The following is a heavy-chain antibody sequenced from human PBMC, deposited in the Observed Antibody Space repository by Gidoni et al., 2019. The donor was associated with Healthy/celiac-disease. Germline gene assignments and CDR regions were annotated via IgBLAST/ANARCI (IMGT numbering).Heavy chain of an antibody. D-gene: IGHD4-17*01. CDR2: IIPIFGTA. V-gene: IGHV1-69*01. CDR1: GGPFTSYA. Sequence: QVQLVQSGAEVKKPGSSVKVSCTASGGPFTSYAISWVRQAPGQGLEWMGGIIPIFGTANYAQKFQGRVTITADESTSTAYMELSSLRSEDTAVYYCASLDYAESYYYYGMDVWGQGTTVTVSS. J-gene: IGHJ6*02. CDR3: ASLDYAESYYYYGMDV.